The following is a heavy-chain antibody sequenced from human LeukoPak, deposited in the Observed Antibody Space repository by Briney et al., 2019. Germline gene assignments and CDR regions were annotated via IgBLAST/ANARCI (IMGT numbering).Heavy chain of an antibody. V-gene: IGHV4-4*07. CDR3: AREVIDFRSGSPYFDY. CDR1: GGSISSYY. CDR2: IYTSGST. Sequence: ASETLSLTCTVSGGSISSYYWSWIRQPAGKGLEWIGRIYTSGSTNYNPSLKSRVTMSVDTSKNQFSLKLSSVTAADTAVYYCAREVIDFRSGSPYFDYWGQGTLVTVSS. J-gene: IGHJ4*02. D-gene: IGHD3-3*01.